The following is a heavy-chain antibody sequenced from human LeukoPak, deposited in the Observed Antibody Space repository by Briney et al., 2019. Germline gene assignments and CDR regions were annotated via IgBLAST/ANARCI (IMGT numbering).Heavy chain of an antibody. J-gene: IGHJ5*02. V-gene: IGHV1-46*01. CDR2: INPSGGST. Sequence: GASVKVTCKASGYTFTSYYMHWVRQAPGQGLEWMGIINPSGGSTSYAQKFQGRVTMTRDTSTSTVYMELSSLRSEDTAVYYCASDLHGSGETENWFDPWGQGTLVTVSS. CDR1: GYTFTSYY. CDR3: ASDLHGSGETENWFDP. D-gene: IGHD3-10*01.